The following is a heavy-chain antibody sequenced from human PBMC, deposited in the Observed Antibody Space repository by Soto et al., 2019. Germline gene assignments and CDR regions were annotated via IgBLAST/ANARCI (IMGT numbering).Heavy chain of an antibody. CDR3: ARVVIWNDGADYYYMDV. V-gene: IGHV1-18*01. J-gene: IGHJ6*03. Sequence: GASVKVSCKASGYTFTSYGISWVRQAPGQGLEWMGWISAYNGNTNYAQKLQGRVTMTTDTSTSTAYMELRSLRSDDTAVYYCARVVIWNDGADYYYMDVWGKGTTVTVSS. CDR1: GYTFTSYG. CDR2: ISAYNGNT. D-gene: IGHD1-1*01.